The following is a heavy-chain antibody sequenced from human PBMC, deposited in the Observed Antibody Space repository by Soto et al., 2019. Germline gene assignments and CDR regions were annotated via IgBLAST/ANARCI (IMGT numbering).Heavy chain of an antibody. CDR3: ARPRGYSYGLDYMDV. V-gene: IGHV4-39*01. Sequence: ETLSLTCTVSGGSISSSSYYWGWIRQPPGKGLEWIGSIYYSGSTYYNPSLKSRVTISVDTSKNQFSLKLSSVTAADTAVYYCARPRGYSYGLDYMDVWGKGTTVTVSS. CDR2: IYYSGST. CDR1: GGSISSSSYY. D-gene: IGHD5-18*01. J-gene: IGHJ6*03.